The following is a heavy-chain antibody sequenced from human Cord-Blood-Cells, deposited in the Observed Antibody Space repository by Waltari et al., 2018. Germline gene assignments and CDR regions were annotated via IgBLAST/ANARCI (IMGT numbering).Heavy chain of an antibody. CDR1: GFTFSSYR. CDR2: ISSSSSYI. Sequence: EVQLVESGGGLVKPGGSLRLSCAASGFTFSSYRLNWDRQAPGKGLEWVSSISSSSSYIYYADSVKGRFTIYRDNAKNSLYLQMNSLRAEDTAVYYCAREEQLTSFDYWGQGTLVTVSS. V-gene: IGHV3-21*01. J-gene: IGHJ4*02. CDR3: AREEQLTSFDY. D-gene: IGHD6-6*01.